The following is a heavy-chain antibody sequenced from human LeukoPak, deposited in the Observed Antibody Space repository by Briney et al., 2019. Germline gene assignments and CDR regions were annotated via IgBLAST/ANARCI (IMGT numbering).Heavy chain of an antibody. CDR3: ARTFIVVVQEEFGWFTP. D-gene: IGHD3-22*01. Sequence: SETLSLTCTVSGGSISSYYRSWIRQPPGKGLEWIGYIYYSGSANYNPSLKSRVTISVDTSKNQFSLKLSSVTAADTAGYYCARTFIVVVQEEFGWFTPGGQATLVTVSS. CDR1: GGSISSYY. CDR2: IYYSGSA. V-gene: IGHV4-59*01. J-gene: IGHJ5*02.